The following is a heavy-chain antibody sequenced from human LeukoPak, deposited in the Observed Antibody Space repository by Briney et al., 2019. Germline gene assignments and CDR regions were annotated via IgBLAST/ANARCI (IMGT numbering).Heavy chain of an antibody. CDR1: GGSISSGGYY. Sequence: SETLSLTCTVSGGSISSGGYYWSWIRQPPGKGLEWIGYIYYSGSTNYNPSLKSRVTISVDTSKNQFSLKLSSVTAADTAVYYCARAGDQVAGPADYYYGMDVWGQGTTVTVSS. J-gene: IGHJ6*02. D-gene: IGHD6-19*01. CDR2: IYYSGST. CDR3: ARAGDQVAGPADYYYGMDV. V-gene: IGHV4-61*08.